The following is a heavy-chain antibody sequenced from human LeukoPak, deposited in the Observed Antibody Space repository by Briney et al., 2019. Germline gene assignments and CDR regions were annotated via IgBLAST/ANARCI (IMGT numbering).Heavy chain of an antibody. V-gene: IGHV1-69*05. D-gene: IGHD6-13*01. J-gene: IGHJ4*02. Sequence: SVKVSCKASGGTFSSYAISWVRQAPGQGLEWMGGIIPIFGTANYAQKLQGRVTMTTDTSTSTTYMELRSLRSDDTAVYYCARVGYSSSWYNFDYWGQGTLVTVSS. CDR2: IIPIFGTA. CDR3: ARVGYSSSWYNFDY. CDR1: GGTFSSYA.